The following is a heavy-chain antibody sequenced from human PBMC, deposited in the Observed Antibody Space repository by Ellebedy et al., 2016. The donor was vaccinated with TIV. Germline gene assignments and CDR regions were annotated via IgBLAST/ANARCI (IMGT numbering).Heavy chain of an antibody. D-gene: IGHD2/OR15-2a*01. CDR3: ARSFSTLGIG. CDR2: IHYTGTT. CDR1: GDSISGSNYY. V-gene: IGHV4-39*07. J-gene: IGHJ4*02. Sequence: MPSETLSLTCSVSGDSISGSNYYWGWIRQPPGQGLEWIGSIHYTGTTFYNPSLKSRVSISVDTSKNHFSLKVSSVTAADTAIYYCARSFSTLGIGWGQGTLVTVSS.